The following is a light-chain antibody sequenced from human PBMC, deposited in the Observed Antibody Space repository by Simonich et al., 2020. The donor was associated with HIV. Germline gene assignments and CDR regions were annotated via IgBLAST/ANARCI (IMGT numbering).Light chain of an antibody. V-gene: IGLV2-14*03. CDR1: SMNVGGHNY. CDR3: CSYAGSATWV. Sequence: QSALTQPASVSGSPGQSITISCTGTSMNVGGHNYVSWYQQHPGKAPKLMFYDVSNRPSGVSTRFSGSKSGNTASLTISGLQAEDEADYYCCSYAGSATWVFGGGTKLTVL. CDR2: DVS. J-gene: IGLJ3*02.